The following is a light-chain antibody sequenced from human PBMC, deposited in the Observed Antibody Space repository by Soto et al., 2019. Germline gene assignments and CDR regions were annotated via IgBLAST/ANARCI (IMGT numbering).Light chain of an antibody. CDR1: QSVSSY. CDR2: DAY. V-gene: IGKV3-11*01. J-gene: IGKJ5*01. Sequence: DSVWPNSPGTRSLSPGERPTHSFRHSQSVSSYLAWYQQKPGQAPTLLLYDAYTRATGIPATFSGSGSATDFTLTISSLEPEDFAVYYCHTHSNWPQITFGQGTRLEIK. CDR3: HTHSNWPQIT.